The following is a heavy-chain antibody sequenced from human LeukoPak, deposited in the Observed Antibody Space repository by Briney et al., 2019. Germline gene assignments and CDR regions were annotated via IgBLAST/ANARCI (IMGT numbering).Heavy chain of an antibody. D-gene: IGHD6-13*01. V-gene: IGHV4-4*07. CDR1: GGSFSNHF. J-gene: IGHJ6*03. CDR2: IYPSGNT. CDR3: AGERGSADTGFYYYYYMDV. Sequence: PSETLSLTCSVSGGSFSNHFWSWVRQPAGKGLEWIGRIYPSGNTNYNPSLKSRVTLSVDTSKTQFSLKMNSVTAADTAVYYCAGERGSADTGFYYYYYMDVWGKGTTVTVSS.